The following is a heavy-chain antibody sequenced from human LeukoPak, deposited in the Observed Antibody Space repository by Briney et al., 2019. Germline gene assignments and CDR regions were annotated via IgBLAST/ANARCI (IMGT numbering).Heavy chain of an antibody. V-gene: IGHV4-4*07. Sequence: SETLSLTCTVSGGSISSYYWSWIRQPAGKGLEWIGRIYTSGSTNYNPSLKSRVTMSVDTSKNQFSLKLSSVTAADTAVYYCARDGMATISVWFDPWGQGTLVTVSS. CDR2: IYTSGST. CDR3: ARDGMATISVWFDP. D-gene: IGHD5-24*01. CDR1: GGSISSYY. J-gene: IGHJ5*02.